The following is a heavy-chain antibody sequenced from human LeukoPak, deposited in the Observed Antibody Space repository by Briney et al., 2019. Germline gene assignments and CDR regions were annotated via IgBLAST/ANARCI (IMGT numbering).Heavy chain of an antibody. CDR2: IYYSGST. J-gene: IGHJ4*02. D-gene: IGHD3-10*01. Sequence: SQTLSLTCTVSGGSISSGGYYWNWIRQHPGKGLEWIGYIYYSGSTYYNPSLKSRVTISVDTSKNQFSLKLSSVTAADTAVYYCAREGLGSGAQVDYWGQGTLVTVSS. CDR3: AREGLGSGAQVDY. CDR1: GGSISSGGYY. V-gene: IGHV4-31*03.